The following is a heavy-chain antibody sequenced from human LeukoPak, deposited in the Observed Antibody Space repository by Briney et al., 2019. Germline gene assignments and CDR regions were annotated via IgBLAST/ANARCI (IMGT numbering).Heavy chain of an antibody. Sequence: GASGEVSCKAAGYTFISYYMHWVRQAPGQGLEWMGVINPSGGSTTYAQKFQGRVTMTRDTSTSTVYMELSSLRSEDTAVYYCARVDSSGYYGHYFDYWGQGTLVTVSS. D-gene: IGHD3-22*01. CDR2: INPSGGST. CDR1: GYTFISYY. J-gene: IGHJ4*02. V-gene: IGHV1-46*01. CDR3: ARVDSSGYYGHYFDY.